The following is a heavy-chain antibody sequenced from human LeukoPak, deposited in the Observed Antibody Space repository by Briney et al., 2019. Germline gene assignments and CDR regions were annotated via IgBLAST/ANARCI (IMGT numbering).Heavy chain of an antibody. CDR3: AREGREWLSVGIDY. D-gene: IGHD6-19*01. J-gene: IGHJ4*02. V-gene: IGHV3-11*04. CDR1: GFTFSDYY. CDR2: ISGSSSVI. Sequence: GGSLRLSCAASGFTFSDYYMTWIRQAPGKGLEWVSYISGSSSVIYYADSVKGRFIISRDNSKNTLYLQVNSLRAEDTAVYYCAREGREWLSVGIDYWGQGTLVTVSS.